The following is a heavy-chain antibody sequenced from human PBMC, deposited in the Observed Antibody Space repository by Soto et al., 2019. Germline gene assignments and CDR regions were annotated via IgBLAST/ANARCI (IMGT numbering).Heavy chain of an antibody. CDR3: VRQPCADYGGIYAL. J-gene: IGHJ4*02. Sequence: PSETLSLTCSVSGGSITSYYWSWIRQPPGKGLEWIGYIYYSGITNYNPSLKSRVTISVDTSKNQFSLKLSSVTAADTAVYYCVRQPCADYGGIYALWGQGSLVTVSS. CDR1: GGSITSYY. CDR2: IYYSGIT. V-gene: IGHV4-59*01. D-gene: IGHD4-17*01.